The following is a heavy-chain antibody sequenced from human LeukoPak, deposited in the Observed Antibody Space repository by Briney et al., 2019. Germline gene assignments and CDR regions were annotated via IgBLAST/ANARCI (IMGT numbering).Heavy chain of an antibody. Sequence: ASVKVSCKASGGTFSSYAISWVRQAPGQGLEWMGGIIPIFGTANYAQKFQGRVTITADESTSTAYMELSSLRSEDTAVYYCARDFPRNDLGIFRRSQSLLDYWGQGTLVTVSS. D-gene: IGHD7-27*01. CDR3: ARDFPRNDLGIFRRSQSLLDY. CDR2: IIPIFGTA. J-gene: IGHJ4*02. V-gene: IGHV1-69*13. CDR1: GGTFSSYA.